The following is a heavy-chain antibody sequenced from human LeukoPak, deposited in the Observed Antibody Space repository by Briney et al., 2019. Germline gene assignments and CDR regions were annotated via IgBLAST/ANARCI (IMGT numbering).Heavy chain of an antibody. CDR3: ARERGYYSTPSDAFDI. D-gene: IGHD3-10*01. CDR2: INSDGSST. CDR1: GFTFSSYW. J-gene: IGHJ3*02. V-gene: IGHV3-74*01. Sequence: GGSVRLSCAAAGFTFSSYWMHWAHQAAGKGLVCVSRINSDGSSTSYADSGTGRFTIYRAHAKNTLYLQMNSLRAEDTAVYYCARERGYYSTPSDAFDIWGQGTMVTVSS.